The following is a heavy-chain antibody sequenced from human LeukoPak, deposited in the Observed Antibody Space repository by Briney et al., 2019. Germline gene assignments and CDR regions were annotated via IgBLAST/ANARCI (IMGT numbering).Heavy chain of an antibody. J-gene: IGHJ4*02. CDR2: IYYSGTT. CDR3: ARGVYIAAAQYGY. Sequence: SETLSLTCTVSGGSISSYYWSWIRQPPGKGREWIGYIYYSGTTNYNPSLKSRVTISVDTSKKQFSLKLSSVTAADTAVYYCARGVYIAAAQYGYWGQGTLVTVSS. D-gene: IGHD6-13*01. CDR1: GGSISSYY. V-gene: IGHV4-59*01.